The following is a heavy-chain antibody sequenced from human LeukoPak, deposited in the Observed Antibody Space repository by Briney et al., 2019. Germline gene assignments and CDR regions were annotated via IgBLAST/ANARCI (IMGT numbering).Heavy chain of an antibody. V-gene: IGHV3-33*01. CDR2: LWYDGTNK. Sequence: GGSLRLSCAASEFSFSSYGMHWVRQAPGKGLEWVARLWYDGTNKYHADSVKGRFTISRDNSKSTLYLQMNSLRAEDTAVYYCARARNNYDSSGYSALDYWGQGTLVTVSS. J-gene: IGHJ4*02. D-gene: IGHD3-22*01. CDR1: EFSFSSYG. CDR3: ARARNNYDSSGYSALDY.